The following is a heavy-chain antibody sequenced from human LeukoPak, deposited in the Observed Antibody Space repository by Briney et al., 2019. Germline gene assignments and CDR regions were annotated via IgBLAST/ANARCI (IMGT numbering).Heavy chain of an antibody. Sequence: SGTLSLTCAVSGGSISSSNWWSWVRQPPGQGLEWIGEIYHSGSTNYNPSLKSRVTVSVDKSKNQFSLKLTSVTAADTAVYYCARDLLGGDYGSHFDYWGQGTLVTVSS. CDR2: IYHSGST. V-gene: IGHV4-4*02. CDR1: GGSISSSNW. J-gene: IGHJ4*02. D-gene: IGHD4-17*01. CDR3: ARDLLGGDYGSHFDY.